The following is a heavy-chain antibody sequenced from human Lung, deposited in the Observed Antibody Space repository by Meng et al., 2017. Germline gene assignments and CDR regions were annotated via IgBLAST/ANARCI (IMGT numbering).Heavy chain of an antibody. D-gene: IGHD4-11*01. CDR1: GGSFSDYY. CDR3: ARGPTTMAHDFDY. CDR2: INHSGST. Sequence: QVQLQLWGAGLLKPSETLSPTGVVSGGSFSDYYWSWIRQPPGKGLEWIGEINHSGSTNYNPSLESRATISVDTSQNNLSLKLSSVTAADSAVYYCARGPTTMAHDFDYWGQGTLVTVSS. V-gene: IGHV4-34*01. J-gene: IGHJ4*02.